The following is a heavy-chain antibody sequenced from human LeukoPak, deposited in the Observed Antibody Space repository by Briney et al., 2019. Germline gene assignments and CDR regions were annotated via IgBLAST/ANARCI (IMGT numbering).Heavy chain of an antibody. J-gene: IGHJ4*02. CDR2: IYYSGST. Sequence: SETLSLTCTVSGGSISSYYWSWIRQPPGKGLEWIGYIYYSGSTNYNPSLKSRVTISVDTSKNQFSLKLSSVTAADTAVYYCARDMGNYFDYWGQGTLVTVSS. V-gene: IGHV4-59*01. CDR1: GGSISSYY. D-gene: IGHD7-27*01. CDR3: ARDMGNYFDY.